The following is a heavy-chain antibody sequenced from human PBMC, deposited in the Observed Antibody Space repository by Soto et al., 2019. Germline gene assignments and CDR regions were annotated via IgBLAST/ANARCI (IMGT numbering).Heavy chain of an antibody. CDR2: ISGSGGST. CDR3: AKDRLGEFSLIRSPGY. Sequence: WGSLRLSCAASGFTFSSYAMSWVRQAPGKGLEWVSAISGSGGSTYYADSVKGRFTISRDNSKNTLYLQMNSLRAEDTAVYYCAKDRLGEFSLIRSPGYWGQGTLVIVSA. D-gene: IGHD3-16*02. J-gene: IGHJ4*02. V-gene: IGHV3-23*01. CDR1: GFTFSSYA.